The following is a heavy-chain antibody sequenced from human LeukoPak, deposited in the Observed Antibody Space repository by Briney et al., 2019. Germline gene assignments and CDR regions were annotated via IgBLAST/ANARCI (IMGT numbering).Heavy chain of an antibody. CDR3: ARDRVAAAGWFDP. CDR2: IYHSGST. CDR1: GYSISSGGYS. D-gene: IGHD6-13*01. Sequence: PSETLSLTCTVSGYSISSGGYSWSWIRQPPGKGLEWIGYIYHSGSTYYNPSLKSRVTISVDRSKNQFSLKLSSVTAADTAVYYCARDRVAAAGWFDPWGQGTLVTVSS. V-gene: IGHV4-30-2*01. J-gene: IGHJ5*02.